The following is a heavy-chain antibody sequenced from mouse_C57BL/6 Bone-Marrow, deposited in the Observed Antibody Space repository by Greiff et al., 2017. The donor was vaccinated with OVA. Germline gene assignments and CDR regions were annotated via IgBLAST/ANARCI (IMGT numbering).Heavy chain of an antibody. J-gene: IGHJ3*01. Sequence: QVHVKQSGPELVKPGASVKISCKASGYAFSSSWMNWVKQRPGKGLEWIGRIYPGDGDTNYNGKFKGKATLTADKSSSTAYLQLSSRTSEDSAVYFCSHYDYWFAYWGQGTLVTVSA. V-gene: IGHV1-82*01. CDR2: IYPGDGDT. CDR1: GYAFSSSW. D-gene: IGHD2-4*01. CDR3: SHYDYWFAY.